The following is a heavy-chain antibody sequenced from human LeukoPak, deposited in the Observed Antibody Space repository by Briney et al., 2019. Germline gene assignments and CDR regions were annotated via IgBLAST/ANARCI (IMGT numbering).Heavy chain of an antibody. V-gene: IGHV4-4*07. CDR2: IYTSGST. CDR3: AGASGSNDY. D-gene: IGHD3-10*01. J-gene: IGHJ4*02. Sequence: PSGTLCLSCTVSGGSLSSYYWSWIRQAAGKGLEWIGRIYTSGSTTYNASLKSRVSMSVDTSKNQFSLKLSSVTAAATAVYCCAGASGSNDYWGQGTLVTVSS. CDR1: GGSLSSYY.